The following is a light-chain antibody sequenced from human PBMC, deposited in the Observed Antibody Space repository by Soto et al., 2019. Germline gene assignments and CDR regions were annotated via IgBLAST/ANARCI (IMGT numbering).Light chain of an antibody. CDR2: EVS. J-gene: IGLJ2*01. Sequence: QSALTQPASVSGSPGQSITISCTGTSTVVGGYNYVSCYQHHTGKAPKLMIYEVSNRPSGVSNRFSGAKSGNTASLTISWLLAEDEADYYCSSYTSSSILGVLGGGTKLTAL. V-gene: IGLV2-14*01. CDR3: SSYTSSSILGV. CDR1: STVVGGYNY.